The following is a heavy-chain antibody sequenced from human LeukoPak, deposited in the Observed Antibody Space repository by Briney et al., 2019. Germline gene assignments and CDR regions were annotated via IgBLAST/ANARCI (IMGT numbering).Heavy chain of an antibody. CDR2: INHSGST. J-gene: IGHJ4*02. V-gene: IGHV4-34*01. CDR3: ARGRGQWLVPRYYFDY. Sequence: SETLSLTCAVYGGSLSGYYWSWIRQPPGKGLEWIGEINHSGSTNYNPSLKSRVTISVDTSKNQFSLKLSSVTAADTAVYYCARGRGQWLVPRYYFDYWGQGTLVTVSS. D-gene: IGHD6-19*01. CDR1: GGSLSGYY.